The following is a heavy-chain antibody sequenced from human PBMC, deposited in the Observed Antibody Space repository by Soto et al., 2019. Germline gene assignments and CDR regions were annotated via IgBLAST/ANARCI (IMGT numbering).Heavy chain of an antibody. V-gene: IGHV2-5*02. D-gene: IGHD3-22*01. CDR1: GFSHTTSGVG. Sequence: SGPTLVNPTQTLTLTCTFSGFSHTTSGVGVAWIRQPPGKALEWLALIYWDEDTRYSPSLESRLTITKGTSKNQVVLTMTNMDPVDTATYFCAHRPLTYYSDTGGYLNWFDFWGPGILVTVSS. CDR3: AHRPLTYYSDTGGYLNWFDF. CDR2: IYWDEDT. J-gene: IGHJ5*01.